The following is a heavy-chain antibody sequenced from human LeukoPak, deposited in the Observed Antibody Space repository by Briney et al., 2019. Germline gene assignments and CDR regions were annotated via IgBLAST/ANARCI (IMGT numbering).Heavy chain of an antibody. V-gene: IGHV4-34*01. J-gene: IGHJ4*02. Sequence: SETLSLTCAVYGGSFSGYYWSWIRQPPGKGLEWIGEINHSGSTNYNPSLKSRVTISVDTSKNQFSLKLSSVTAADTAAYYCARGKEWELLYGDWGQGTLVTVSS. CDR1: GGSFSGYY. CDR2: INHSGST. D-gene: IGHD1-26*01. CDR3: ARGKEWELLYGD.